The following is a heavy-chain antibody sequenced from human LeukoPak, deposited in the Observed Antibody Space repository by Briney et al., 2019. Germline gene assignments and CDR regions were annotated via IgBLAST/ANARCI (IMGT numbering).Heavy chain of an antibody. J-gene: IGHJ4*02. V-gene: IGHV4-39*01. D-gene: IGHD6-25*01. CDR3: AAAFDY. CDR2: TYYGGNT. CDR1: GGSISSSSYY. Sequence: PSETLSLTCTVSGGSISSSSYYWGWIRQPPGKGLEWIGNTYYGGNTYYNPSLKSRVTISVDTSKNQLSLELNSVTAADTAVYYCAAAFDYWGQGTLVTVSS.